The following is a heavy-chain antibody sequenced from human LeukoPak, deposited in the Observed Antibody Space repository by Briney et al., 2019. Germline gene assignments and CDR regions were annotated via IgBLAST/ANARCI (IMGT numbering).Heavy chain of an antibody. Sequence: GASVKVSCKASGYTFTGYYMHWVRQAPGQGPEWMGWVNPNSGGTNYAQKFQGRVTMTRDTSISTAYMELSRLRSDDTAVYYCARDSYDFWSGHHFDYWGQGTLVTVSS. CDR2: VNPNSGGT. J-gene: IGHJ4*02. CDR1: GYTFTGYY. D-gene: IGHD3-3*01. V-gene: IGHV1-2*02. CDR3: ARDSYDFWSGHHFDY.